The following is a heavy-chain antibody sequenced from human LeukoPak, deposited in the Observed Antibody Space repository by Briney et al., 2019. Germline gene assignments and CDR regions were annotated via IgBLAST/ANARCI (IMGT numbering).Heavy chain of an antibody. CDR2: ISSSSSYI. V-gene: IGHV3-21*01. Sequence: GGSLRLSCAASGFTFSSYSMNWVRQAPGKGLEWVSSISSSSSYIYYADSVKGRFTISRDNAKNSLYLQMNSLRVEDTAVYYCAKEVDLEWSSNWFDPWGQGTLVTVSS. CDR3: AKEVDLEWSSNWFDP. D-gene: IGHD3-3*01. CDR1: GFTFSSYS. J-gene: IGHJ5*02.